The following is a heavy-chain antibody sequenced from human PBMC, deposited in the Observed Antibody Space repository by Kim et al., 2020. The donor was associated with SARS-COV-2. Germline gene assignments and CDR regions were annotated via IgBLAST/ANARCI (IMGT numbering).Heavy chain of an antibody. J-gene: IGHJ4*02. V-gene: IGHV3-9*01. Sequence: YADSVKGRFTISRDNAKNSLYLQMNSLRAEDTALYYCAKVNLRYFDWLPDYWGQGTLVTVSS. D-gene: IGHD3-9*01. CDR3: AKVNLRYFDWLPDY.